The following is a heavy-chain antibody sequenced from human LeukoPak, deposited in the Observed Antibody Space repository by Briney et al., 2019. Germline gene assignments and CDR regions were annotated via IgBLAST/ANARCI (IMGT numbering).Heavy chain of an antibody. CDR1: GFTFSDYY. V-gene: IGHV3-11*04. Sequence: GGSLRLSCAASGFTFSDYYMSWIRQAPGKVLEWGSYISSSSSSIYYADSVKGRLTIPRYKAKNSLYLQMNRLRAEDTAVYYSARAIKNQGPTVAPYYYFDYWGQGTLVTVSS. D-gene: IGHD4-23*01. CDR2: ISSSSSSI. J-gene: IGHJ4*02. CDR3: ARAIKNQGPTVAPYYYFDY.